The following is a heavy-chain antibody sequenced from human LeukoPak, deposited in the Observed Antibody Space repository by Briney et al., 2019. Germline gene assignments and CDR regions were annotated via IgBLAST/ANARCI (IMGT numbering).Heavy chain of an antibody. V-gene: IGHV3-21*01. Sequence: GGSLRLSCEVSGFTLSSYAMSWVHQAPGKGLEWLSSISSSIYIYYADSVKGRFTISRDNAKKSLYLQMNSLRAEDTAVYYCARDLVYYDSSGADYWGQGTLVTVSS. J-gene: IGHJ4*02. D-gene: IGHD3-22*01. CDR3: ARDLVYYDSSGADY. CDR2: ISSSIYI. CDR1: GFTLSSYA.